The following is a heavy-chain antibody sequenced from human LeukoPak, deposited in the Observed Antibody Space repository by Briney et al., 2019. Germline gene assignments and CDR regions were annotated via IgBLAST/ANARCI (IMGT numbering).Heavy chain of an antibody. CDR2: ISSSGGTI. J-gene: IGHJ3*02. Sequence: PGGSLRLSCAASGFTFSDYYMSWIRQAPGKGLEWVSYISSSGGTIYYADSVKGRFTISRDNAKNSLYLQMNSLRAEDTAVYYCARVPKGYSYGPTVAFDIWGQGTMVTVSS. CDR3: ARVPKGYSYGPTVAFDI. CDR1: GFTFSDYY. D-gene: IGHD5-18*01. V-gene: IGHV3-11*01.